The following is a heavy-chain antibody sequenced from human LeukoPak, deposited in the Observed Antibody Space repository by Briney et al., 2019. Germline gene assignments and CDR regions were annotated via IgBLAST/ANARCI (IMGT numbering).Heavy chain of an antibody. V-gene: IGHV4-59*08. J-gene: IGHJ4*02. CDR3: ARLTAAALRVY. CDR1: GVSINNYY. Sequence: SETLSLTCTVSGVSINNYYWSWIRQPPGKGLEWIGSIYHSGSTYYNPSLKSRVTISVDTSKNQFSLKLSSVTAADTAVYYCARLTAAALRVYWGQGTLVTVSS. D-gene: IGHD6-13*01. CDR2: IYHSGST.